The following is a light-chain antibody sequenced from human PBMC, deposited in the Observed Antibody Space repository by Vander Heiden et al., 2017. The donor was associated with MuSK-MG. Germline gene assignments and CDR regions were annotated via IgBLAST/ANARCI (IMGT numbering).Light chain of an antibody. Sequence: SYVLSQPPSVSVAPGKTARITCGGDNIGSKSVHLYQLKPGQAPVLVIYYDSDRPSGIPERFSGSNSGNTATLTISTVEAGDEADYYCHVWDSGSDHPFGEGTKLTVL. CDR2: YDS. CDR3: HVWDSGSDHP. V-gene: IGLV3-21*04. CDR1: NIGSKS. J-gene: IGLJ2*01.